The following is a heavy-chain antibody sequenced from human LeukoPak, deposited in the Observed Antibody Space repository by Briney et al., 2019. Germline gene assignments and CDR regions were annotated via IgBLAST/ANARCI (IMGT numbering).Heavy chain of an antibody. CDR3: AKDSRYGYRWDYDY. CDR2: IKQDGSEK. V-gene: IGHV3-7*03. Sequence: GGSPRLSCAASGFTFSSYWMSWVRQAPGKGLEWVANIKQDGSEKKYVDSVKGRFTISRDNAKNSLYLQMNSLRAEDTAVYYCAKDSRYGYRWDYDYWGQGTLVTVSS. D-gene: IGHD5-18*01. CDR1: GFTFSSYW. J-gene: IGHJ4*02.